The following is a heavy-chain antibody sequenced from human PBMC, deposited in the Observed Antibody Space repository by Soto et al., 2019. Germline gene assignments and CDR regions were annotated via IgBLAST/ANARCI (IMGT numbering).Heavy chain of an antibody. CDR3: TTGAPYCTHGVCYEAFDY. V-gene: IGHV3-15*07. CDR1: GYTFSDAW. CDR2: IKSKTAGGTT. Sequence: GGSLRLSCAASGYTFSDAWMNWVRQAPGQGLEWVGRIKSKTAGGTTDYAAPVKGRFTISRDDSKNTLYLQMNSLKTDDTAVYYCTTGAPYCTHGVCYEAFDYWGPGTLVTVSS. J-gene: IGHJ4*02. D-gene: IGHD2-8*01.